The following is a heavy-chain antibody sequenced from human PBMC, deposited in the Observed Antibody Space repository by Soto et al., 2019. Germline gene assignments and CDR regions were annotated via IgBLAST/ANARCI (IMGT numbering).Heavy chain of an antibody. CDR3: ARDIPRGFSYGAYYYYGMDV. Sequence: EVQLVESGGGLVQPGGSLRLSCVASGFTFSTYWMHWVRQAPGKGLVWVSRITSDGGSTTYADSVRGRFTISRDNAKSTLYLQMNSLRAEDTAVFYCARDIPRGFSYGAYYYYGMDVWGPGTTVTVSS. CDR2: ITSDGGST. CDR1: GFTFSTYW. D-gene: IGHD5-18*01. V-gene: IGHV3-74*01. J-gene: IGHJ6*02.